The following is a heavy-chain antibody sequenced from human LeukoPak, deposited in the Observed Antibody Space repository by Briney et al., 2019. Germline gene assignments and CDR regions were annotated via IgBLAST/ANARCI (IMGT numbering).Heavy chain of an antibody. D-gene: IGHD2-15*01. CDR3: ARTTPPDIVVVLVWYFDL. CDR2: INHSGST. CDR1: GGSFSGYY. Sequence: SETLSLTCAVYGGSFSGYYWSWIRQPPGKGLEWIGEINHSGSTNYNPSLKSRVTISVDTSKNQFSLKLSSVTAADTAVYYCARTTPPDIVVVLVWYFDLWGRGTLVTVSS. V-gene: IGHV4-34*01. J-gene: IGHJ2*01.